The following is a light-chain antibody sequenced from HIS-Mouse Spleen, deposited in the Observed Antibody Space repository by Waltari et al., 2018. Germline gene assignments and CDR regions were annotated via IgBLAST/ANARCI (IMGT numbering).Light chain of an antibody. J-gene: IGLJ2*01. CDR3: SSYAGSNNVV. V-gene: IGLV2-8*01. CDR2: EDR. Sequence: QSALTQPPSASGSPGQSVTISCTGTSSDVGGYNYVSWYQQHPGKAPKLMIYEDRKRPSGVPDRFSGSKSGNTASLTVSGLQAEDEADYYCSSYAGSNNVVFGGGTKLTVL. CDR1: SSDVGGYNY.